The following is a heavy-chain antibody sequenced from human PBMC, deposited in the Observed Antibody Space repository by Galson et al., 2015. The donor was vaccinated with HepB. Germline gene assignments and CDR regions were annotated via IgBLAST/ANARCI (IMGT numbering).Heavy chain of an antibody. Sequence: SLRLSCAASGFAVSNYGMTWVRQAPGKGLEWVSSMSTSHGAKYDADSVKGRFIISRDESKNTLYLQMDTLRAQDTAMYFCANGGLGGSACLDSWGQGTLVTVSS. CDR2: MSTSHGAK. D-gene: IGHD5/OR15-5a*01. CDR3: ANGGLGGSACLDS. CDR1: GFAVSNYG. V-gene: IGHV3-23*01. J-gene: IGHJ5*01.